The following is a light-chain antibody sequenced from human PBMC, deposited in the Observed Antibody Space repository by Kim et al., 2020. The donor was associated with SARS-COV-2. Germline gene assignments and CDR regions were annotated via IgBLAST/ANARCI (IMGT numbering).Light chain of an antibody. CDR3: QKYESIPCT. V-gene: IGKV3-20*01. CDR2: VAS. CDR1: RGISNY. Sequence: GDSSTSSRPARRGISNYLAWYQQKPGKAPRLLIYVASARAGGVPARFSGSGSGTDFTLTISRLEPEDVAVYYCQKYESIPCTFGQGTKVEIK. J-gene: IGKJ1*01.